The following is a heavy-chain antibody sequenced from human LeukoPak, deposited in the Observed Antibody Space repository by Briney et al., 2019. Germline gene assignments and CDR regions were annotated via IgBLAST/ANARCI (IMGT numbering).Heavy chain of an antibody. CDR1: GYRFTTYW. CDR3: ATYSSTFYHDY. Sequence: GESLKISCKGSGYRFTTYWIGWVRQMPGKGLEWMGIIYPGDSDTRYSPSFQGQVTISADKSISTAYLQWSSLKASDTAMYYCATYSSTFYHDYWGQGTLVTVSS. J-gene: IGHJ4*02. D-gene: IGHD2/OR15-2a*01. V-gene: IGHV5-51*01. CDR2: IYPGDSDT.